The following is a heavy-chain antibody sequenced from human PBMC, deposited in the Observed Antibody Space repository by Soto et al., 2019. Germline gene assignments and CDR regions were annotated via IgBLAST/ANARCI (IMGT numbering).Heavy chain of an antibody. CDR3: AIYAGNSVYFDY. J-gene: IGHJ4*02. V-gene: IGHV4-30-4*01. CDR1: GGSISSGDYY. D-gene: IGHD6-13*01. CDR2: IYYSGST. Sequence: SETLSLTCTVPGGSISSGDYYWSWIRQPPGKGLEWIGYIYYSGSTYYNPSLKSRVTISVDTSKNQFSLKLSSVTAADTAVYYCAIYAGNSVYFDYWGQGTLVTVSS.